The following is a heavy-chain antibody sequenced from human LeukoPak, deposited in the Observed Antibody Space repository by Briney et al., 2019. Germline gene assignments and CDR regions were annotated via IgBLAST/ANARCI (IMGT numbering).Heavy chain of an antibody. D-gene: IGHD5-24*01. Sequence: SETLSLTCTVSGSSISSYYWSWIRQPPGKGLEWIGYIYDSGSTNYNPSLKSRVTISVDTSKDQFSLKLSSVTAADTAVYYFARGRRDGTVRYFDCWGQGALVTVSS. CDR1: GSSISSYY. CDR3: ARGRRDGTVRYFDC. CDR2: IYDSGST. V-gene: IGHV4-59*01. J-gene: IGHJ4*02.